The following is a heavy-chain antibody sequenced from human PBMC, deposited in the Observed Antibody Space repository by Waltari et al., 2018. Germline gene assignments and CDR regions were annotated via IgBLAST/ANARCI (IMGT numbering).Heavy chain of an antibody. Sequence: QVQLQESGPGLVKPSETLSLTCTVSGGSISSYYWSWIRQPAGKGLEWIGRIYTSGSTTYNPSLKSRVTMSVDTSKNQFSLKLSSVTAADTAVYYCARDKSITMVRGAPSWFDPWGQGTLVTVSS. CDR2: IYTSGST. J-gene: IGHJ5*02. V-gene: IGHV4-4*07. CDR3: ARDKSITMVRGAPSWFDP. CDR1: GGSISSYY. D-gene: IGHD3-10*01.